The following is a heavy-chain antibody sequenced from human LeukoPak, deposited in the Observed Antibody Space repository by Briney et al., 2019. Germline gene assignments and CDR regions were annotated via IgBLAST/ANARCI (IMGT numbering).Heavy chain of an antibody. D-gene: IGHD3-22*01. V-gene: IGHV1-69*13. CDR1: GGTFISYA. J-gene: IGHJ6*02. CDR3: ASQPAKYYYDSSGYYYGMDV. Sequence: ASVKVSCKASGGTFISYAISWVRQAPGQGLEWMGGIIPIFGTANYAQKFQGRVTITADESTSTAYMELSSLRSEDTAVYYCASQPAKYYYDSSGYYYGMDVWGQGTTVTVSS. CDR2: IIPIFGTA.